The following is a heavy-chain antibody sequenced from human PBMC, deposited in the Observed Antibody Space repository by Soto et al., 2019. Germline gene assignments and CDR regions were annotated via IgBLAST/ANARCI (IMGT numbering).Heavy chain of an antibody. D-gene: IGHD2-21*02. Sequence: GGSLRLSCAASGFTFSSYDMDWVRQATGKGLEWVSAIGTAGDPYYPDSVRGRFTISRDNSKNTLFLQMNSLRAEDTALYYCARGGGFCGADCYKGGIDYWGQGALVTVSS. J-gene: IGHJ4*02. CDR3: ARGGGFCGADCYKGGIDY. CDR1: GFTFSSYD. V-gene: IGHV3-13*05. CDR2: IGTAGDP.